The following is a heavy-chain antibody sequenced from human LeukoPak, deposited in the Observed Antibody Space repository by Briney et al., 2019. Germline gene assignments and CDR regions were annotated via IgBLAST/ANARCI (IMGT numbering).Heavy chain of an antibody. CDR3: ATHSENSGYDRFDY. J-gene: IGHJ4*02. D-gene: IGHD5-12*01. Sequence: SQTLSLTCAISGDSVSSNSAAWNWIRQSPSRGLEWLGRTYYRSKWYNDYAVSVKSRITINPDTSKNQFSLQLNSVTPEDTAVFYCATHSENSGYDRFDYWGQGTLVIVSS. V-gene: IGHV6-1*01. CDR2: TYYRSKWYN. CDR1: GDSVSSNSAA.